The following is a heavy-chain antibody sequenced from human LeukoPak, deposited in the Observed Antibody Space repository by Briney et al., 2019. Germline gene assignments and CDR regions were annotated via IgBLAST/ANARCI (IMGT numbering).Heavy chain of an antibody. V-gene: IGHV4-30-4*07. J-gene: IGHJ3*02. CDR1: GGSISSGGYS. CDR2: IYYSGST. Sequence: SETLSLTCAVSGGSISSGGYSWSWIRQPPGKGLEWIGYIYYSGSTYYNPSLKSRVTISVDTSKNQFSLKLSSVTAADTAVYYCAREGRLAFDIWGQGTMVTVSS. CDR3: AREGRLAFDI. D-gene: IGHD1-26*01.